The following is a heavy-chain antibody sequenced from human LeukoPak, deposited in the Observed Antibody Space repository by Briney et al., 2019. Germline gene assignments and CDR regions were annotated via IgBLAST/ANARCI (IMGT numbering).Heavy chain of an antibody. CDR2: IKQDGSEK. D-gene: IGHD2-15*01. V-gene: IGHV3-7*01. CDR1: GITFSSDW. Sequence: GGSLRLSCVASGITFSSDWMSWVRQAPGKGLEWVANIKQDGSEKNYVDSVKGRFTISRDNAKKSLYLQMNSLRVEATAVYYCATTLGVDWGQGTLVTVSS. J-gene: IGHJ4*02. CDR3: ATTLGVD.